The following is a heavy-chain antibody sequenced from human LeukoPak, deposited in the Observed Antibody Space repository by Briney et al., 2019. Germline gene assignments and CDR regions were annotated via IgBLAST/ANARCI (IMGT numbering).Heavy chain of an antibody. D-gene: IGHD6-13*01. J-gene: IGHJ4*02. V-gene: IGHV3-9*01. CDR2: ISWNSGSI. Sequence: GGSLRLSCAPSGFTFDDYAMQWVRQAPGKGLEWVSGISWNSGSIGYADSVKGRFTISRDNAKNSLYLQMNSLRAEDTALYYCAKVASIAAAGPFDYGGQGTLVTVSS. CDR3: AKVASIAAAGPFDY. CDR1: GFTFDDYA.